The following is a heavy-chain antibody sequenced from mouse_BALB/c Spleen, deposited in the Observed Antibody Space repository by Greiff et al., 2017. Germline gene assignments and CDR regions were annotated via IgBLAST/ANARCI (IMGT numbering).Heavy chain of an antibody. J-gene: IGHJ3*01. CDR1: GFSLTGYG. D-gene: IGHD6-1*01. V-gene: IGHV2-6-7*01. Sequence: QVQLKESGPGLVAPSQSLSITCTVSGFSLTGYGVNWVRQPPGKGLEWLGMIWGDGSTDYNTPLKSRLSTSKDNSKSQVFLKMNSLQTDDTARYYCASSLARWGQGTLVTVSA. CDR2: IWGDGST. CDR3: ASSLAR.